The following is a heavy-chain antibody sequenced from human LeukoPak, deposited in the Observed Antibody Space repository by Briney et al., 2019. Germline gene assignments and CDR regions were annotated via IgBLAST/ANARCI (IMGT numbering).Heavy chain of an antibody. D-gene: IGHD3-22*01. J-gene: IGHJ4*02. CDR3: AREVSEGFDF. CDR1: GFNFANHA. CDR2: FGTRSTSI. V-gene: IGHV3-21*01. Sequence: GGSLRLSCAASGFNFANHAMSWVRQTPGKGLEWVSSFGTRSTSIYHAGSVKGRFAISRDNAKNSLYLQMNSLRAEDTAVYYCAREVSEGFDFWGQGTLVTVSS.